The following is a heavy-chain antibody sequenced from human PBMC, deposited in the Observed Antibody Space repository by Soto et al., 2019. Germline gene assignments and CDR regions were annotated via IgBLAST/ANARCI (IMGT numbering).Heavy chain of an antibody. D-gene: IGHD3-22*01. V-gene: IGHV4-59*08. Sequence: ETLSLTCTVPGGSIRGYYWSWIRQPPGKGLEWIGYIYYSGRTNYNPSLKSRVTISVDTSRNQFSLNLTSVTAADTAVYYCARVRGVIVAVGFDHWGQGTPVTVSS. CDR2: IYYSGRT. CDR1: GGSIRGYY. J-gene: IGHJ4*02. CDR3: ARVRGVIVAVGFDH.